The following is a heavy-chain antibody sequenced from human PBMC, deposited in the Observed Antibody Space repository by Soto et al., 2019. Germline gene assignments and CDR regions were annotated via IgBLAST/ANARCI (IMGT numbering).Heavy chain of an antibody. J-gene: IGHJ4*02. D-gene: IGHD2-2*01. CDR2: ISAYNGNT. V-gene: IGHV1-18*01. Sequence: QVQLVQSGAEVKKPGASVKVCCKASGYTFTNYGISWVRQAPGQGLEWMGWISAYNGNTDYAQKLQGRVTMTTAYMELRSLRSDDTPVYYCARVGAYCVSTSCHDYWGQGTLVTVSS. CDR1: GYTFTNYG. CDR3: ARVGAYCVSTSCHDY.